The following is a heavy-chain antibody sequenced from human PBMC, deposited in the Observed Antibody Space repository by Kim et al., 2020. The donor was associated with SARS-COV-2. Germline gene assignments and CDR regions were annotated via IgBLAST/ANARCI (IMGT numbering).Heavy chain of an antibody. CDR3: ASGGRVATKAYGY. V-gene: IGHV4-34*01. D-gene: IGHD5-12*01. Sequence: YNPSLTSRVTISVDTSTNQFSLKRSSVTAADTAVYYCASGGRVATKAYGYWGQGTLVTVSS. J-gene: IGHJ4*02.